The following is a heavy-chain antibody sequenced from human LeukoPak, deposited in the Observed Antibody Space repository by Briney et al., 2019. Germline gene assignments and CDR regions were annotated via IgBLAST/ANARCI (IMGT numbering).Heavy chain of an antibody. CDR1: GFTFDDYA. D-gene: IGHD3-9*01. CDR2: ISWNSGSI. Sequence: GGSLRLSCAASGFTFDDYAMHWVRQAPGKGLEWVSGISWNSGSIGYADSVKGRFTISRDNAKNSLYLQMNSLRAEDTALYYCAKPGDILTGTYYFDYWGQGTLVTVSS. V-gene: IGHV3-9*01. CDR3: AKPGDILTGTYYFDY. J-gene: IGHJ4*02.